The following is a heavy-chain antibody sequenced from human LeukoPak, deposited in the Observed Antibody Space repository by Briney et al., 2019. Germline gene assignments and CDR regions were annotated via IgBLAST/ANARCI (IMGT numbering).Heavy chain of an antibody. J-gene: IGHJ4*02. CDR3: AKDGRWLPLSC. CDR1: GFTFDDYA. Sequence: GGSLRLSCAASGFTFDDYAMHWVRQAPGKGLEWVSGIIPSGHTTYYADSVRGRFTISRDNSRNTLYLQMNSLRAEDTAVYYCAKDGRWLPLSCWAQGTLVMVSA. D-gene: IGHD6-19*01. V-gene: IGHV3-23*01. CDR2: IIPSGHTT.